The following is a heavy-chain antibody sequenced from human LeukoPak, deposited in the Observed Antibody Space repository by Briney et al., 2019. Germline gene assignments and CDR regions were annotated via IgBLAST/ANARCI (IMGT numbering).Heavy chain of an antibody. CDR3: ARASMRRRDGYNRHYEIDY. V-gene: IGHV4-34*01. CDR2: INHSGRT. J-gene: IGHJ4*02. D-gene: IGHD5-24*01. CDR1: GGSFSGYY. Sequence: SETLSLTCAVYGGSFSGYYWSWIRQSPGKGLEWMGEINHSGRTDYNPSLKSRVFISADTSQNQFSLRLSSVTAADTAVYYCARASMRRRDGYNRHYEIDYWGQGTLVTVSS.